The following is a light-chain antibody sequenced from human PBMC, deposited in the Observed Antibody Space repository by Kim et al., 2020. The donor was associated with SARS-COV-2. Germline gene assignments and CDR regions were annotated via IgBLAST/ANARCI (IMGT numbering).Light chain of an antibody. CDR1: RIRTCY. CDR2: CEN. Sequence: ASGPKIRSTCQRDRIRTCYVSWYQQKTEQDHVLVIYCENNQPSWMPARFFGSRTGNTASFTITAAKAEDEAEDYCKSRGDRGNNVVFGGGTQLTVL. CDR3: KSRGDRGNNVV. J-gene: IGLJ2*01. V-gene: IGLV3-19*01.